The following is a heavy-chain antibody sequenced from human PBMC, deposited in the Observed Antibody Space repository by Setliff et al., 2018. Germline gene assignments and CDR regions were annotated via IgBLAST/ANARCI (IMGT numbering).Heavy chain of an antibody. D-gene: IGHD4-4*01. CDR1: GASISSGFYY. CDR2: IHSSGDT. Sequence: SSETLSLTCTASGASISSGFYYWSWIRQPAGKGLEWIGRIHSSGDTKYNPSLKTRVTIAVDTSKNQFSLKLNSATAADTAVYYCARATVGLATIIYFDSWGPGTLVTVSS. J-gene: IGHJ4*02. CDR3: ARATVGLATIIYFDS. V-gene: IGHV4-61*02.